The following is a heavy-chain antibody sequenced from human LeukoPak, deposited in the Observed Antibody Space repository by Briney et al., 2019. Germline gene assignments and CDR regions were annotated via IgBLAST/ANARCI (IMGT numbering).Heavy chain of an antibody. J-gene: IGHJ6*04. Sequence: PGGSLRLSCAASGFTFRTYGMHWVRQAPGKGLEWLAFIRYDGSNHYYADSVQGRFTISRDNSKNTVYLQMNTPRPEDTAVYYCAELGITMIGGVWGKGTTVTISS. V-gene: IGHV3-30*02. CDR3: AELGITMIGGV. D-gene: IGHD3-10*02. CDR1: GFTFRTYG. CDR2: IRYDGSNH.